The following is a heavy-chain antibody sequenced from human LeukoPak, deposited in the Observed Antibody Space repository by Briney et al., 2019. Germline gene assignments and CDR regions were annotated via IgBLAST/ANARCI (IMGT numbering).Heavy chain of an antibody. CDR2: INPNSGGT. Sequence: ASVKVSCKASGYTFTCYYMHWVRQAPGQGLEWMGWINPNSGGTNYAQKFQGRVTMTRDTSISTAYMELSRLRSDDTAVYYCARAYCSSTSCPSLGAFDIWGQGTMVTVSS. CDR3: ARAYCSSTSCPSLGAFDI. CDR1: GYTFTCYY. J-gene: IGHJ3*02. D-gene: IGHD2-2*01. V-gene: IGHV1-2*02.